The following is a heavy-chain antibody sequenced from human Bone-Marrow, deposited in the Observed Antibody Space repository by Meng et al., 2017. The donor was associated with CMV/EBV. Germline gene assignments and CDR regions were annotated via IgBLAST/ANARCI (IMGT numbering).Heavy chain of an antibody. CDR3: ARDDSSSWFDY. CDR2: IYHSWST. CDR1: GGAISSSIW. D-gene: IGHD3-22*01. V-gene: IGHV4-4*02. J-gene: IGHJ5*01. Sequence: QVQLQESGPGLVKPSGTPAPTCAVSGGAISSSIWWSWVRQPPGKGLEWIGEIYHSWSTNYNPCLKSRVAISKDKSKNQFSLELASVTAADTAVYYCARDDSSSWFDYWGQGTLVTVSS.